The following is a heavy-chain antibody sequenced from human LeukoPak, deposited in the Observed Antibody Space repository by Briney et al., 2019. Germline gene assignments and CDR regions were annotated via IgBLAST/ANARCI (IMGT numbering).Heavy chain of an antibody. J-gene: IGHJ4*02. Sequence: PAGSLRLSCAASGFTFSSYSMNWVRQAPGKGLEWVSSISGNSSYIYYADSVKGRFTISRDNAKNSLYLQMISLRAEDTAVYYCAREVVGTTSEFDYWGQGTLVTVSS. V-gene: IGHV3-21*01. CDR1: GFTFSSYS. CDR3: AREVVGTTSEFDY. CDR2: ISGNSSYI. D-gene: IGHD1-26*01.